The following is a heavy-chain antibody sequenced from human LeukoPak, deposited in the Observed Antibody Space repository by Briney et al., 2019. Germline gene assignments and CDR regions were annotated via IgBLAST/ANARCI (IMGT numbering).Heavy chain of an antibody. J-gene: IGHJ4*02. CDR1: GFTFSSYA. Sequence: PGGSLRLSCAASGFTFSSYAMHWVRQAPGKGLEWVAVISYDGSNKYYADSVKGRFTISRDNSKNTLYLQMNSLRAEDTAVYYCAKAHHGDYYYFDYWGQGTLVTVSS. CDR2: ISYDGSNK. D-gene: IGHD4-17*01. CDR3: AKAHHGDYYYFDY. V-gene: IGHV3-30*04.